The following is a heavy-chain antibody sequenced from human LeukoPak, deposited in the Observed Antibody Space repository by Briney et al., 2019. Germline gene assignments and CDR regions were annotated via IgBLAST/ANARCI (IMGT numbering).Heavy chain of an antibody. V-gene: IGHV1-18*01. CDR2: ISAYNGNT. D-gene: IGHD6-13*01. Sequence: ASVKVSCKASGYTFTSYGISWVRRAPGQGLEWMGWISAYNGNTNYAQKLQGRVTMTTDTSTSTAYMELRSLRSDDTAVYYCARDYLSSIAAAGTSVWFDPWGQGTLVTVSS. J-gene: IGHJ5*02. CDR3: ARDYLSSIAAAGTSVWFDP. CDR1: GYTFTSYG.